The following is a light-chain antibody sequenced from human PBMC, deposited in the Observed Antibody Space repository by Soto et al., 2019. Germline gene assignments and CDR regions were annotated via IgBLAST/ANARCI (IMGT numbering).Light chain of an antibody. CDR1: QSVSSSY. J-gene: IGKJ5*01. Sequence: EILLTQSPTTLSLSPWEKATLSCLASQSVSSSYLAWYQQKPGQAPRILIYDAYNRATGITPRFSGSGSGTDFTLTISSLEPEDSAVYYCQQRHMWPITFGQGTRLEI. CDR3: QQRHMWPIT. CDR2: DAY. V-gene: IGKV3D-20*02.